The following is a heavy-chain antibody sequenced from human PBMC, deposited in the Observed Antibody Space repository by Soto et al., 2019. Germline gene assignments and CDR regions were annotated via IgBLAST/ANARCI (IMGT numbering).Heavy chain of an antibody. V-gene: IGHV3-23*01. CDR1: GFTFSSYA. CDR2: ISGSGGST. J-gene: IGHJ4*02. D-gene: IGHD2-2*01. Sequence: EVQLLESGGGLVRPGGSLRLSCAASGFTFSSYAMSWVRQAPGKGLEWVSAISGSGGSTYYADSVKGRFTISRDNSKNTLYLQMNSLRAEDTAVYYCAKVRGRCSSTSCYRFDYWGQGTLVTVSS. CDR3: AKVRGRCSSTSCYRFDY.